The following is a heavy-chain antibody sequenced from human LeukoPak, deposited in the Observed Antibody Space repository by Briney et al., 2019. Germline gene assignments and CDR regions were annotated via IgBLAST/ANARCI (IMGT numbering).Heavy chain of an antibody. V-gene: IGHV3-53*01. Sequence: GGSLRLSCAASGFIVSANYMSWVRQTPGKGLEWVSIFYSGGATFYVDSVKGRFTISRDNSKNMLYLQMNSLRAKDTAVYYCARGRGLGVWGQGTTVTVSS. CDR1: GFIVSANY. J-gene: IGHJ6*02. D-gene: IGHD2-15*01. CDR2: FYSGGAT. CDR3: ARGRGLGV.